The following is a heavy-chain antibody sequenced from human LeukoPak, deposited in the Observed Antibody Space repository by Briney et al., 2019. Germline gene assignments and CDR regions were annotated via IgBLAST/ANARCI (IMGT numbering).Heavy chain of an antibody. CDR2: ISYDGSNK. CDR3: AKDARLSKRASYYFDY. Sequence: QPGRSLRLSCAASGFTFSSYAMHWVRQAPGKGLEWVAVISYDGSNKYYADSVKGRFTISRDNSKNTLYLQMNSLRAEDTAVYYCAKDARLSKRASYYFDYWGQGTLVTVSS. J-gene: IGHJ4*02. CDR1: GFTFSSYA. V-gene: IGHV3-30-3*01. D-gene: IGHD3-16*02.